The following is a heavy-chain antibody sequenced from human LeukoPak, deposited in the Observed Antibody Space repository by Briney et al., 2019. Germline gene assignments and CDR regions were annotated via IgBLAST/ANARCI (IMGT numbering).Heavy chain of an antibody. Sequence: PSETLSLTCTVSGDSISSSSYYWGWIRQPPGKGLEWIGSTPYSGSTYYNPSLKSRVTISVDTSKNQFSLKLSSVTAADTAVYYCARCKDYYVSGSYYKTFDHWGQGTLVTVSS. CDR2: TPYSGST. CDR3: ARCKDYYVSGSYYKTFDH. CDR1: GDSISSSSYY. J-gene: IGHJ4*02. V-gene: IGHV4-39*07. D-gene: IGHD3-10*01.